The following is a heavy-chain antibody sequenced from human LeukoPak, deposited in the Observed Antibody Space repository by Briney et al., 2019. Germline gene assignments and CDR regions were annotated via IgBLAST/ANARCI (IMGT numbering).Heavy chain of an antibody. CDR2: IYTSGST. CDR3: ARLPKSGSGRQGWFDP. Sequence: SETLSLTCTVSGGCISSYYWSWIRQPAGKGLEWIGRIYTSGSTNYNPSLKSRDTMSVDTSKNQFSLKLSSVTAADTAVYYCARLPKSGSGRQGWFDPWGQGTLVTVSS. V-gene: IGHV4-4*07. D-gene: IGHD3-10*01. CDR1: GGCISSYY. J-gene: IGHJ5*02.